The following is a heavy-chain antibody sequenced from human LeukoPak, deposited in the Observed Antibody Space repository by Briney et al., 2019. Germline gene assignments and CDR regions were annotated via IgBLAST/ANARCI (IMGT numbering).Heavy chain of an antibody. CDR1: GYTFTVYY. CDR3: ARYIYGYLHY. J-gene: IGHJ4*02. D-gene: IGHD5-18*01. Sequence: ASVKVSCKASGYTFTVYYIYWVRQAPGQGLEWMGIINPSGGSTSYAQKFQGRVTMTRDTSTSTVYMELSSLRSEDTAVYYCARYIYGYLHYWGQGTLVTVSS. V-gene: IGHV1-46*01. CDR2: INPSGGST.